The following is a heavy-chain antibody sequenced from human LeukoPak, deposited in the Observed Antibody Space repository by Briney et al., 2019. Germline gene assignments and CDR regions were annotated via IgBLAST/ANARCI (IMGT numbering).Heavy chain of an antibody. Sequence: ASVKVSCKASGYTFTGYYMHWVRQAPGQGLEWMGWINPNSGGTNYAQKFQGRVTMTRDTSISTAYMELSRLRSDDTAVYYCARVREYQLLYGWYYFDYWGQGTLVTVSS. CDR1: GYTFTGYY. J-gene: IGHJ4*02. D-gene: IGHD2-2*02. V-gene: IGHV1-2*02. CDR3: ARVREYQLLYGWYYFDY. CDR2: INPNSGGT.